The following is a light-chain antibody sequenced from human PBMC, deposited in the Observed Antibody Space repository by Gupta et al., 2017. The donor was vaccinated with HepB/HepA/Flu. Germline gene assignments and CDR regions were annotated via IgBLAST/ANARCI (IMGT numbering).Light chain of an antibody. J-gene: IGLJ2*01. CDR2: RNN. Sequence: QPLLPQHPAASGTPGQRVTISCSGSSSNIGSNYVYWYQQLPGTAPKLLMYRNNQRPSGVPDRFSGSKSGTSASLAISGLRSEDEADYYCAAWDDSLSVVVCGGGTKLTVL. CDR3: AAWDDSLSVVV. V-gene: IGLV1-47*01. CDR1: SSNIGSNY.